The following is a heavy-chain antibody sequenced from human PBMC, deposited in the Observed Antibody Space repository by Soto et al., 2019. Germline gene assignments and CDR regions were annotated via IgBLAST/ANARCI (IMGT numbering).Heavy chain of an antibody. D-gene: IGHD6-6*01. Sequence: GASVKVSCKASGYTSTSYGISWVRQAPGQGLEWMGWISAYNGNTNYAQKLQGRVTMITDTSTSTAYMELRSLRSDDTAVYYCARERKAARPRGYYYYYGMDVWGQGTTVTVSS. CDR1: GYTSTSYG. CDR2: ISAYNGNT. CDR3: ARERKAARPRGYYYYYGMDV. J-gene: IGHJ6*02. V-gene: IGHV1-18*04.